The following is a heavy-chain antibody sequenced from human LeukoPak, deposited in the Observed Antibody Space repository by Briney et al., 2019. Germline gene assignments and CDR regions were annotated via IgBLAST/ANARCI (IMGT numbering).Heavy chain of an antibody. V-gene: IGHV4-39*07. CDR2: IYYSGST. CDR1: GGSTSSSSYY. J-gene: IGHJ4*02. D-gene: IGHD3-16*01. CDR3: ARGMGSYGSFDY. Sequence: SETLSLTCTVSGGSTSSSSYYWGWIRQPPGKGLEWIGSIYYSGSTYYNPSLKSRVTISVDASKNQFSLKLSSVTAADTAVYYCARGMGSYGSFDYWGQGTLVTVSS.